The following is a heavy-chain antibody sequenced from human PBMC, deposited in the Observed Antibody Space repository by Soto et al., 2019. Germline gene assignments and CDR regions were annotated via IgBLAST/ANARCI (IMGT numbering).Heavy chain of an antibody. CDR2: IHPSGST. Sequence: QAHLQQWGAGVLKPSETLSLTCGVYGESCSGYYCSWTRQPPGKGLEWIGEIHPSGSTYYNPSLRTRFTFSLDTSKNQFSLKLNSLTAADTAVYYCARGEDDSKVGRTWGQGTLVTVSS. CDR3: ARGEDDSKVGRT. D-gene: IGHD1-26*01. V-gene: IGHV4-34*02. J-gene: IGHJ5*02. CDR1: GESCSGYY.